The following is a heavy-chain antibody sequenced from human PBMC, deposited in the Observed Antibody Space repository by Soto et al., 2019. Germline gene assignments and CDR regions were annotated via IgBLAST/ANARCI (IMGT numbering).Heavy chain of an antibody. Sequence: SVTLSLTCTVSGDSINSYYWSWIRQPPGKGLEWIGYIYYSGSTNYNPSLKSRITISLDTSKNQFSLKLSSVTAADTAVYYCAKTRGPRGYAFDIWGQGTMVTVSS. CDR2: IYYSGST. V-gene: IGHV4-59*01. J-gene: IGHJ3*02. D-gene: IGHD1-1*01. CDR1: GDSINSYY. CDR3: AKTRGPRGYAFDI.